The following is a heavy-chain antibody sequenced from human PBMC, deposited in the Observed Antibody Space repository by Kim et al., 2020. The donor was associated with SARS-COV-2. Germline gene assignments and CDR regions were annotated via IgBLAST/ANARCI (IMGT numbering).Heavy chain of an antibody. J-gene: IGHJ5*02. D-gene: IGHD3-16*01. CDR1: GYTFTSYY. V-gene: IGHV1-46*01. CDR2: IKSNAGTT. CDR3: AREPPGGGWIAP. Sequence: ASVTVSCKTSGYTFTSYYIHWVRQAPGQGLEWMGIIKSNAGTTSKAQKFQGRVTLTSDTSTNTVYMELSSLISEDTAIYYCAREPPGGGWIAPWGQRTLV.